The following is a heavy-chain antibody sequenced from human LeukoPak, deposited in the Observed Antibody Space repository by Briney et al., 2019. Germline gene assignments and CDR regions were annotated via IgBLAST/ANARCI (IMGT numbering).Heavy chain of an antibody. Sequence: GGSLRLSCVASGFAFSSYWMHWVRQAPGKGLVWVSRINRDGSSTGYADSVKGRFAISRDNAKNTLYLQMNSLRAEDTAVYYCARDNWAGYSGSWYPDAFDIWGQGTMVTVSS. V-gene: IGHV3-74*01. D-gene: IGHD6-13*01. J-gene: IGHJ3*02. CDR2: INRDGSST. CDR3: ARDNWAGYSGSWYPDAFDI. CDR1: GFAFSSYW.